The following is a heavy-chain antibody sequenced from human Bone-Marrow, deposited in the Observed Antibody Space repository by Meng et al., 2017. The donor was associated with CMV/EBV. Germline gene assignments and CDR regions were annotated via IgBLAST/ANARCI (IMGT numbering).Heavy chain of an antibody. Sequence: SETLSLTCTVSGGSISSSSYYWGWIRQPPGKGLEWIGSIYYSGSTYYNPSLKSRVTISVDTSKNQFSLKLSSVTAADTAVYYCARHVDLAAHFDYWGQGTLVTVYS. V-gene: IGHV4-39*01. D-gene: IGHD6-13*01. CDR2: IYYSGST. CDR3: ARHVDLAAHFDY. CDR1: GGSISSSSYY. J-gene: IGHJ4*02.